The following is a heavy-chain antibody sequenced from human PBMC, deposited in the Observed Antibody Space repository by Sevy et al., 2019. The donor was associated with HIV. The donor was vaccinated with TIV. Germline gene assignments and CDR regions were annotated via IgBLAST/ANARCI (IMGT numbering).Heavy chain of an antibody. CDR1: GYTFNNYY. Sequence: ASVKVSCKTSGYTFNNYYLHWIREAPGQGLEWMGWINPKSGGTTYAPKSQGRVTMTRDMSNRSVYMELNSLTSDDTAVYYCARRQGTYYFDTWGQGTLVTVSS. J-gene: IGHJ4*02. CDR3: ARRQGTYYFDT. D-gene: IGHD3-10*01. V-gene: IGHV1-2*02. CDR2: INPKSGGT.